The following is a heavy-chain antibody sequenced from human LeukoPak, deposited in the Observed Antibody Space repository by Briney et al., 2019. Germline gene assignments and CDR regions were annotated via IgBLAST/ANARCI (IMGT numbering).Heavy chain of an antibody. CDR3: ARYSSGYSYGYFSY. D-gene: IGHD5-18*01. V-gene: IGHV4-4*02. CDR2: INDRGTI. Sequence: SGTLSLTCAVSGGSISSSAWWTWVRQSPKGLEWIGEINDRGTINYNPSLQRRVSISVDKSKNQFSLKLSSVTAADTAVYYCARYSSGYSYGYFSYWGQGTLVTVSS. CDR1: GGSISSSAW. J-gene: IGHJ4*02.